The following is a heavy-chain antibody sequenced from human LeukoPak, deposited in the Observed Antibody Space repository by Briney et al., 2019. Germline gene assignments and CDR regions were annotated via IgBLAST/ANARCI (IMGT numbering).Heavy chain of an antibody. D-gene: IGHD3-22*01. J-gene: IGHJ4*02. CDR2: IRSKAYGGTT. CDR3: TRDTPYYYDSSGYYDY. V-gene: IGHV3-49*04. Sequence: PGGALRLSCTASGFTFGDYAMSLVRQAPGKGLEGVGFIRSKAYGGTTEYAASVQGRFTISRDDSKSTAYLQMNSLKTEDTAVYYCTRDTPYYYDSSGYYDYWGQGTLVTVSS. CDR1: GFTFGDYA.